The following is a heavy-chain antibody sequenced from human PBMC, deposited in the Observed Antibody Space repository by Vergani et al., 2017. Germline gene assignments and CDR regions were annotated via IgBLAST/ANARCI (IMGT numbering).Heavy chain of an antibody. CDR2: INHSGST. CDR3: ARGGVLRYFDWLSTATDAFDI. V-gene: IGHV4-34*01. D-gene: IGHD3-9*01. J-gene: IGHJ3*02. CDR1: GGSFSGYY. Sequence: QLQLQESGPGLVKPSETLSLTCTVYGGSFSGYYWSWIRQPPGKGLEWIGEINHSGSTNYNPSLKSRVTISVDTSKNQFSLKLSSVTAADTAVYYCARGGVLRYFDWLSTATDAFDIWGQGTMVTVSS.